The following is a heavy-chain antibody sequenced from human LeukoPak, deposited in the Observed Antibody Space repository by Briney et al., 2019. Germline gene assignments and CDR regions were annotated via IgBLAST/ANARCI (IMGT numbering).Heavy chain of an antibody. CDR2: IYSGGST. D-gene: IGHD3-10*01. CDR1: GFTVSSNY. Sequence: GGSLRLSCVASGFTVSSNYMSWVRQAPGKGLEWFSVIYSGGSTYYADSVKGRFTISRDNSKNTLYLQMNSLRAEDTAVYYCASGSGSYRTPYYYMDVWGTGTTVTVSS. CDR3: ASGSGSYRTPYYYMDV. J-gene: IGHJ6*03. V-gene: IGHV3-53*01.